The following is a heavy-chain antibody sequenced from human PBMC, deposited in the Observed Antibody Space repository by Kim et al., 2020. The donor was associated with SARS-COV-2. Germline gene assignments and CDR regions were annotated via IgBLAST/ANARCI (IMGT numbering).Heavy chain of an antibody. CDR1: GGSFSGYY. D-gene: IGHD6-19*01. Sequence: SETLSLTCAVYGGSFSGYYWSWIRQPPGKGLEWIGEINHSGSTNYNPSLKSRVTISVDTSKNQFSLKLSSVTAADTAVYYCARGRKAVAKSNYYYFDYWGQGTLVTVSS. CDR3: ARGRKAVAKSNYYYFDY. J-gene: IGHJ4*02. V-gene: IGHV4-34*01. CDR2: INHSGST.